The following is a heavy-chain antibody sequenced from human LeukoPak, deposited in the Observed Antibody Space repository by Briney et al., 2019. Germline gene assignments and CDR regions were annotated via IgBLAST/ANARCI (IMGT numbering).Heavy chain of an antibody. V-gene: IGHV4-4*02. CDR3: ARAGGSGGYFDY. CDR1: GGSISSSNW. CDR2: IYHSGST. J-gene: IGHJ4*02. D-gene: IGHD3-10*01. Sequence: SSETLSLTCAVSGGSISSSNWWSWVRQPPGKGLEWIGEIYHSGSTNYNPSLKSRVTISVDKSKNQFSLKLSSVTAADTAVYYCARAGGSGGYFDYWGQGTLVTVSS.